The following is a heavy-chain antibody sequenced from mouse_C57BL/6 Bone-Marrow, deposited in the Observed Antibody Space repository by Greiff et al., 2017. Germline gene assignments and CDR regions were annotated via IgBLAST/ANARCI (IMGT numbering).Heavy chain of an antibody. Sequence: VKLQQPGAELVKPGASVKMSCKASGYTFTSYWITWVKQRPGQGLEWIGDISPGSGSTNYNEKFKRQATLTVDTSSSTAYMQLSSLTSEDSAVDYCSRGGLLYYYAMDYWGQGTSVTVSS. CDR1: GYTFTSYW. D-gene: IGHD2-3*01. CDR2: ISPGSGST. CDR3: SRGGLLYYYAMDY. J-gene: IGHJ4*01. V-gene: IGHV1-55*01.